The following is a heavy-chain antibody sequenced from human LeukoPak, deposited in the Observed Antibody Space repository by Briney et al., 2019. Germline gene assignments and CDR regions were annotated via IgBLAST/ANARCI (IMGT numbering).Heavy chain of an antibody. V-gene: IGHV1-18*01. CDR1: GYDFINYG. CDR3: ARGGPFFSSSSSKEYYFDY. CDR2: ISLYNGNT. J-gene: IGHJ4*02. D-gene: IGHD6-6*01. Sequence: ASVKVSCKASGYDFINYGITWVRQAPGHGLEWMGWISLYNGNTDYKLQGRVTMTTDTSTSTAYMELRSLRSDDTAVYYCARGGPFFSSSSSKEYYFDYWGQGTLVTVSS.